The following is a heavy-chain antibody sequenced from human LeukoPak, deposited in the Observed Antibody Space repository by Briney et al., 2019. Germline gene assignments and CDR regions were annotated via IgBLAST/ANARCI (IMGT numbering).Heavy chain of an antibody. CDR3: ASFNFNWYFDL. J-gene: IGHJ2*01. V-gene: IGHV4-59*01. CDR1: GGSIYSYY. D-gene: IGHD3-3*01. CDR2: IYYSGST. Sequence: SETLSLTCTVSGGSIYSYYWSWIRQPPGKGLVWIGYIYYSGSTNYNPSLKSRVTISVDTSKNQFSLKLSSVAAADTAMYYCASFNFNWYFDLWGRGTLVTVSS.